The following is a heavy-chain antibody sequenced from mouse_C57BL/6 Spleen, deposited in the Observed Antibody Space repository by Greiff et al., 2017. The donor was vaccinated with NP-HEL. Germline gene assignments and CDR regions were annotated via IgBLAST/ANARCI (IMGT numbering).Heavy chain of an antibody. D-gene: IGHD2-4*01. CDR1: GYTFTSYW. Sequence: QVQLQQPGAELVKPGASVKMSCKASGYTFTSYWITWVKQRPGQGLEWIGDIYPGSGSTNYNEKFKSKATLTVDTSASTAYMQLSSLTTEDSAVYFCARMITYLDYWGQGTTLTVSS. CDR2: IYPGSGST. J-gene: IGHJ2*01. V-gene: IGHV1-55*01. CDR3: ARMITYLDY.